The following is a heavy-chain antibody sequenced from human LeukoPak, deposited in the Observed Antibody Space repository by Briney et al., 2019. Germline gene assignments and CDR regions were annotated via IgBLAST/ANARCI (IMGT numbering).Heavy chain of an antibody. CDR3: ARAGITIFGVVYD. CDR1: GFTFSTYS. J-gene: IGHJ4*02. Sequence: GGSLRLSCAASGFTFSTYSMNWVRQAPGKGLEWVSSISSSSYYIYYADSVRGRFTISRDNAKNSLYLQMNSLRDEDTAVYYCARAGITIFGVVYDWGQGTLVTVSS. CDR2: ISSSSYYI. V-gene: IGHV3-21*01. D-gene: IGHD3-3*01.